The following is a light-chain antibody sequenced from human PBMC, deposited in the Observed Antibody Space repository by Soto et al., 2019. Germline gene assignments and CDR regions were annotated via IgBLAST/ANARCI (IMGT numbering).Light chain of an antibody. J-gene: IGKJ1*01. CDR2: AAS. Sequence: DIQMTQSPSSLSTSVGDRVTITCRASQGISTFLNWYQQKPGKAPRLLIYAASRLQSGVPARFSGSGVETDFTLTISSLQPDDFATYYCQQYNSYSWTFGQGTKVDIK. V-gene: IGKV1-16*01. CDR3: QQYNSYSWT. CDR1: QGISTF.